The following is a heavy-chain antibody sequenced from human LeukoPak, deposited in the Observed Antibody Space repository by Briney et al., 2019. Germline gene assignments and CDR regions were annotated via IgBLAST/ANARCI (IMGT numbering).Heavy chain of an antibody. Sequence: GGSLRLSCAASGFTFSSYSMNWVRQAPGKGLEWVSSISSSSSYIYYADSVKGRFTISRDNAKNSRYLQMNSLRAEDTAVYYCARDLGYSYGYGGGGFDYWGQGTLVTVSS. CDR2: ISSSSSYI. D-gene: IGHD5-18*01. CDR1: GFTFSSYS. CDR3: ARDLGYSYGYGGGGFDY. V-gene: IGHV3-21*01. J-gene: IGHJ4*02.